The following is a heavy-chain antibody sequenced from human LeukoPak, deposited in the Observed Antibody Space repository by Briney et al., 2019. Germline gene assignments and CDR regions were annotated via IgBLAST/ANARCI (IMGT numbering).Heavy chain of an antibody. CDR2: IYYSGST. CDR1: GGSISSGGYY. D-gene: IGHD3-10*01. J-gene: IGHJ3*02. CDR3: ARDSIYYGSGSYTSRAFDI. V-gene: IGHV4-31*03. Sequence: SQTLSLTCTVSGGSISSGGYYWSWIRQHPGKGLEWIGFIYYSGSTYYNPSLKSRVTISVGTSKNQFSLKLSSVTAADTAVYYCARDSIYYGSGSYTSRAFDIWGQGTMVTVSS.